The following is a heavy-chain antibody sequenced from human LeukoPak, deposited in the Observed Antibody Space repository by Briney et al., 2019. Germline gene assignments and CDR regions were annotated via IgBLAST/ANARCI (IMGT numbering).Heavy chain of an antibody. D-gene: IGHD3-10*01. CDR3: ASQDYYGSGSYRDDAFDI. Sequence: GGSLRLSCAASGFTFSAYNMNWVRQAPGKGLEWVSCISGSSSYIYYADSVKGRFTISRDNAKNSPYLQMNSLRAEDTAVYYCASQDYYGSGSYRDDAFDIWGQGTMVTVSS. V-gene: IGHV3-21*01. CDR1: GFTFSAYN. J-gene: IGHJ3*02. CDR2: ISGSSSYI.